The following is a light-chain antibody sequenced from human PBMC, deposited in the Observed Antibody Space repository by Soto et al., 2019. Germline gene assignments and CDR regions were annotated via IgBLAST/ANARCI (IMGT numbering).Light chain of an antibody. CDR2: DTS. Sequence: EIVLTQSPGTLSLSPGERATLSCGASQSVSSSRLAWYQQKPGQAPRLLIYDTSNRATGIPARFSGSGSGTDFTLTISSLEPEDFAVYYCLHRNNWAWTFGQGTKVDIK. J-gene: IGKJ1*01. CDR1: QSVSSSR. CDR3: LHRNNWAWT. V-gene: IGKV3D-20*02.